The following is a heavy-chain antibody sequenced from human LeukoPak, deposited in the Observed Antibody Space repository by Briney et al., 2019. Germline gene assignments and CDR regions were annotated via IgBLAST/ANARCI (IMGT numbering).Heavy chain of an antibody. CDR3: ARGRRIAARRHYYYMDV. V-gene: IGHV4-34*01. D-gene: IGHD6-6*01. Sequence: SETLSLTCPVYGGSFRGYYWSWIRQPQGKGLEWIGEINHSGSTNYNPSLKSRVTISVDTSKNQFSLKLSSVTAADTAVYYCARGRRIAARRHYYYMDVWGKGTTVTVSS. J-gene: IGHJ6*03. CDR2: INHSGST. CDR1: GGSFRGYY.